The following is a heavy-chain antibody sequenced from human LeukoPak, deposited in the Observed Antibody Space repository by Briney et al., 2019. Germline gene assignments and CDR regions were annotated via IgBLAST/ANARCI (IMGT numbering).Heavy chain of an antibody. V-gene: IGHV1-69*13. CDR3: ALPQNYYGSGSWGY. J-gene: IGHJ4*02. CDR2: IIPIFGTA. Sequence: SVKVSCKASGRTFSSYAISWVRQAPGQGLEWMGGIIPIFGTANYAQKFQGRVTITADESTSTAYMELSSLRSEDTAVYYCALPQNYYGSGSWGYWGQGTLVTVSS. CDR1: GRTFSSYA. D-gene: IGHD3-10*01.